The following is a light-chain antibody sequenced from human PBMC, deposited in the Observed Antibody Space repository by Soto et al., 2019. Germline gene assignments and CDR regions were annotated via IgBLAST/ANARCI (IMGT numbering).Light chain of an antibody. V-gene: IGKV1-5*01. CDR3: QQYENYWT. CDR1: QSISSW. CDR2: DAS. J-gene: IGKJ1*01. Sequence: DYQITQSPSPLSAPAGARVTITCRASQSISSWLAWYQHKPGKAPKLLIYDASNLDSGVPSRFSGSGSGTEFSLTISNLQPDDCATYYCQQYENYWTFGQGTKVDIK.